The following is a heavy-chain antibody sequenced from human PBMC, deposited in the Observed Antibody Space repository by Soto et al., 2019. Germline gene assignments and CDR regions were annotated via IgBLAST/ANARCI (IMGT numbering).Heavy chain of an antibody. CDR1: GFTFGDFT. V-gene: IGHV3-23*01. Sequence: VQLSQSGGGLVQPGESLSLSCSGSGFTFGDFTMSWIRQSPGKGLEWVCTISRSGDRTFYADSVRGRLTVSRDNARSTLYLQMNSLRLDDTAVYFCARDGLTFGGDWGQGTLVAVSS. J-gene: IGHJ4*02. D-gene: IGHD3-16*01. CDR3: ARDGLTFGGD. CDR2: ISRSGDRT.